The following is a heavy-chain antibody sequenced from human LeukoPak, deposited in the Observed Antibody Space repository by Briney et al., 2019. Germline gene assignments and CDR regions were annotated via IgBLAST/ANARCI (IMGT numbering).Heavy chain of an antibody. CDR1: GDSISSRSYY. D-gene: IGHD3-22*01. J-gene: IGHJ4*02. Sequence: PSETLSLTCTVSGDSISSRSYYWGWIRQPPDQGLEWIGHISYTGSTYYNPSLKSRVTISGDTSKNRFSLKLSSVTAADTAMYYCARDNQYNSDSSDCGGTNFDYWGQGTLVTVSS. CDR2: ISYTGST. V-gene: IGHV4-39*07. CDR3: ARDNQYNSDSSDCGGTNFDY.